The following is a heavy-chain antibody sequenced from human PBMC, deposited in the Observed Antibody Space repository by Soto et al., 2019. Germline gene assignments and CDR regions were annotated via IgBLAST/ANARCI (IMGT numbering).Heavy chain of an antibody. Sequence: PSETLSLTCTVSGGSISSYYWSWIRQPPGKGLEWIGYIYYSGSTNYNPSLKSRVTISVDTSKNQFSLKLSSVTAADTAVYYCARHGDSGYDPRHFDYWGQGTLVTVSS. J-gene: IGHJ4*02. CDR3: ARHGDSGYDPRHFDY. CDR1: GGSISSYY. V-gene: IGHV4-59*08. D-gene: IGHD5-12*01. CDR2: IYYSGST.